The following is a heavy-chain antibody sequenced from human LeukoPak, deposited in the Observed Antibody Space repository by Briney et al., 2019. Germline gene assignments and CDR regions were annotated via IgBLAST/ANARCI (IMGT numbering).Heavy chain of an antibody. CDR2: ISGSGGST. D-gene: IGHD3-22*01. CDR1: GFTFSSYA. V-gene: IGHV3-23*01. J-gene: IGHJ4*02. Sequence: GGSLRLSCAASGFTFSSYAMSWVRQAPGKGLEWVSAISGSGGSTYYADSVKGRFTISRDNSKNTLYLQMNSLRAEDTAVYYCAKNYYDSSGYYYFDFWGQGTLVTVSS. CDR3: AKNYYDSSGYYYFDF.